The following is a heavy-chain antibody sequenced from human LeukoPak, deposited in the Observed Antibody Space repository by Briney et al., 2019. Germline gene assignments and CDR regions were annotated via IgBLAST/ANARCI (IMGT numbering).Heavy chain of an antibody. CDR2: ISSSGTNI. D-gene: IGHD2-21*02. Sequence: GGSLRLSCAASGFSFSTFGMNWVRQAPGKGLEWVSSISSSGTNIYYADSVKGRFTIFRDNAGDSLYLQMSSLRAEDTAVYYCARAVGFCSGGDCYGYYFDYWGQGTLVTVSS. CDR3: ARAVGFCSGGDCYGYYFDY. CDR1: GFSFSTFG. V-gene: IGHV3-21*01. J-gene: IGHJ4*02.